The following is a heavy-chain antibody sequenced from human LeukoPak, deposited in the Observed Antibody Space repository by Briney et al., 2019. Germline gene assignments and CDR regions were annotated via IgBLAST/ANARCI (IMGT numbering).Heavy chain of an antibody. J-gene: IGHJ4*02. V-gene: IGHV3-30*18. CDR2: ISYDGSNK. CDR1: GFTFSSYG. CDR3: AKAGISSGWYPTFRY. Sequence: GGSLRLSCAASGFTFSSYGMHWVRQAPGKGLEWVAVISYDGSNKYYADSVKGRFTISRDNSKNTLYLQMNSLRAEDTAVYYCAKAGISSGWYPTFRYWGQGTLVTVSP. D-gene: IGHD6-19*01.